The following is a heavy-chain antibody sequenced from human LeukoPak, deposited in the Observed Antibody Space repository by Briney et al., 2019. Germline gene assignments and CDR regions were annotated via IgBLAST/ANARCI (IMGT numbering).Heavy chain of an antibody. D-gene: IGHD2-2*02. Sequence: SETLSLTCTVSGGSISSSSYYWGWIRQPPGKGLEWIGSIYYSGSTYYNPSLKSRVTISVDTSKNQFSLKLSSVTAADTAVYYCARSDCSSTSCYTDFDYWGQGTLVTVSS. CDR2: IYYSGST. CDR3: ARSDCSSTSCYTDFDY. J-gene: IGHJ4*02. V-gene: IGHV4-39*01. CDR1: GGSISSSSYY.